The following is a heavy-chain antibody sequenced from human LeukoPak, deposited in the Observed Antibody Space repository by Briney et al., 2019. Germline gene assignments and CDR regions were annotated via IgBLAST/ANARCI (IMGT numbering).Heavy chain of an antibody. CDR3: ARLSIAAPKFDY. D-gene: IGHD6-6*01. CDR1: GGSFSGYY. V-gene: IGHV4-34*01. Sequence: SETLSLTCAVYGGSFSGYYWSWIRQPPGKGLEWIGEINHSGSTNYNPSLKSRITISVDTSKNQFSLKLSPVTAADTAVYYCARLSIAAPKFDYWGQGTLVTVSS. J-gene: IGHJ4*02. CDR2: INHSGST.